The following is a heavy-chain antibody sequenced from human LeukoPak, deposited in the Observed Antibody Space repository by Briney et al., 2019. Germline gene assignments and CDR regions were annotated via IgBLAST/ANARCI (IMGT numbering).Heavy chain of an antibody. CDR2: ISWNSGSI. J-gene: IGHJ4*02. Sequence: GGSLRLSCAASGFTFDDYAMHWVRQAPGKGLEWVSGISWNSGSIGYADSVKGRFTISRDNAKNSLYLQMNSLRAEDTALYYCAKTLNWNVDLFDYWGQGTLVTVSS. CDR3: AKTLNWNVDLFDY. V-gene: IGHV3-9*01. D-gene: IGHD1-20*01. CDR1: GFTFDDYA.